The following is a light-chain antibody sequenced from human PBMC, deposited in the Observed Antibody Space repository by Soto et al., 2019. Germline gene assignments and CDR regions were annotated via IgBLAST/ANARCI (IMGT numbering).Light chain of an antibody. CDR2: KAS. CDR1: QSISDW. V-gene: IGKV1-5*03. J-gene: IGKJ1*01. Sequence: DIQMTQSPSTLSASVGDRVTITCRASQSISDWLAWYQQRPGKAPKLLIYKASNLQSGVPSRFSGSGSGTEFILTITSLQPDDFATYYCQQYNNYWTFGQGTKVENK. CDR3: QQYNNYWT.